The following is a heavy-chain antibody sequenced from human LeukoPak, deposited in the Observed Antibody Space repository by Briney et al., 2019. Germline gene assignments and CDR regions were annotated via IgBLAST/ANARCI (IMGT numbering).Heavy chain of an antibody. CDR3: ARDVVVVAATGYYYYGMDV. V-gene: IGHV4-59*01. CDR2: IYYSGST. CDR1: GDSLRSYY. Sequence: SETLSLTCTVSGDSLRSYYWSWIRQPPGKGLEWIGYIYYSGSTNYNPSLKSRVTISVDTSKNQFSLKLSSVTAADTAVYYCARDVVVVAATGYYYYGMDVWGQGTTVTVSS. D-gene: IGHD2-15*01. J-gene: IGHJ6*02.